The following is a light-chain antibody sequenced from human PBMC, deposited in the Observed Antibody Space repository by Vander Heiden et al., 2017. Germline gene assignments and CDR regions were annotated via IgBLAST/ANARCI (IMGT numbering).Light chain of an antibody. V-gene: IGKV1-33*01. Sequence: DIQMTRSPYSLSASIGDRFTITCQASQDISNYLNWYQHKPGKAPKLLIYDASNLETGVPSRFSGSGSGTDFTFTISSLQPEDIATYYCQQYDNLPLTFGGGTKVEIK. CDR1: QDISNY. CDR3: QQYDNLPLT. J-gene: IGKJ4*01. CDR2: DAS.